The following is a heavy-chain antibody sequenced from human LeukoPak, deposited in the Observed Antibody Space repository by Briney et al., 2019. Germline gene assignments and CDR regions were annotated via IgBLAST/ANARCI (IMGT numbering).Heavy chain of an antibody. D-gene: IGHD6-19*01. V-gene: IGHV3-9*01. CDR1: GFTFDDYA. Sequence: GGSLRLSCAASGFTFDDYAMHWVRQAPGKGLEWVSGISWNSGSIGYADSVKGRFTISRDNAKNSLYLQMNSLRAEDTALYYCAKDIGSEQKQWLVGPVDYWGQGTLVTVSS. J-gene: IGHJ4*02. CDR3: AKDIGSEQKQWLVGPVDY. CDR2: ISWNSGSI.